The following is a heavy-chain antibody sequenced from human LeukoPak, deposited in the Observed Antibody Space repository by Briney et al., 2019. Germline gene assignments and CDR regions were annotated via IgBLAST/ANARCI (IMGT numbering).Heavy chain of an antibody. CDR3: TRGRYFHH. CDR1: GFTFSSYS. V-gene: IGHV3-48*02. CDR2: ISSSSDSI. Sequence: PGGSLRLSCVASGFTFSSYSMNWVRQAPGKGLEWVSYISSSSDSIYYADSVKGRFTISRDNAKNSLYLQMSSLRDEDTAVYYCTRGRYFHHWGQGTLVTVSS. J-gene: IGHJ1*01.